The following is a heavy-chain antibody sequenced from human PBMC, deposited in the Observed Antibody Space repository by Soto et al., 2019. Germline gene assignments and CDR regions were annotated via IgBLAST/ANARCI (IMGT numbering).Heavy chain of an antibody. D-gene: IGHD1-1*01. V-gene: IGHV3-53*01. CDR1: GFTVSGKKC. CDR2: LYDLDGT. Sequence: GGSLRLSCAAFGFTVSGKKCVAWVRQAPGKGLEWVSALYDLDGTYYADSVKGRFTTSSDSSRTTVYLQMNSLRPDDTAVYSCATWHLQEHAYDIWGQGTMVTVSS. CDR3: ATWHLQEHAYDI. J-gene: IGHJ3*02.